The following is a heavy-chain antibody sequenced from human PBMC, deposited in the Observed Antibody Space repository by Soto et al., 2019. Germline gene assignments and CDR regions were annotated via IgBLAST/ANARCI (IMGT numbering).Heavy chain of an antibody. J-gene: IGHJ3*02. D-gene: IGHD4-17*01. V-gene: IGHV1-18*01. Sequence: QVQLVQSGAEVKKPGASVKVSCKASGYTFTSYGISWVRQAPGQGLEWMGWISAYNGNTNYAQKLQGRVTMTTDTSTSTAYMELRSLRSDDTAVYYCARDIPPIDGDYPNSGGDAFDIWGQGTMVTVSS. CDR1: GYTFTSYG. CDR3: ARDIPPIDGDYPNSGGDAFDI. CDR2: ISAYNGNT.